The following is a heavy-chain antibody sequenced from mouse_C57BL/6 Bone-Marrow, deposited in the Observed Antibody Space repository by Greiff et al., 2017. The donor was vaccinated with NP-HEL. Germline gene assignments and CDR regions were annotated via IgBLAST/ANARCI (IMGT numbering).Heavy chain of an antibody. CDR2: IYPGSGST. V-gene: IGHV1-55*01. Sequence: QVQLQQPGAELVKPGASVKRAGKASGYTFTSYWITWVKQRPGQGLEWIGDIYPGSGSTNYNEKFKSKATLTVDTSSSTAYMQLSSLTSEDSAVYYCARRYYYGSSLFDYWGQGTTLTVSS. CDR1: GYTFTSYW. D-gene: IGHD1-1*01. CDR3: ARRYYYGSSLFDY. J-gene: IGHJ2*01.